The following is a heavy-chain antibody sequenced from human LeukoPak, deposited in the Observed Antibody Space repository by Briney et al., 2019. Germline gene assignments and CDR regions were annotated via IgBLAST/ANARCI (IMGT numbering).Heavy chain of an antibody. V-gene: IGHV1-69*13. CDR1: GGTFSSYA. CDR2: IIPIFGTA. J-gene: IGHJ6*04. CDR3: ARAYIVATISYYYYGMDV. Sequence: SVKISCKASGGTFSSYAISWVRQAPGQGLEWMGGIIPIFGTANYAQRFQGRVTITADETTSTAYMELSSLRSEDTAVYYCARAYIVATISYYYYGMDVWGKGTTVTVSS. D-gene: IGHD5-12*01.